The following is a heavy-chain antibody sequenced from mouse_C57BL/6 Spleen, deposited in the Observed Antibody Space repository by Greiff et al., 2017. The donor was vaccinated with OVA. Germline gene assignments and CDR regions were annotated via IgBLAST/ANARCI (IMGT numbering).Heavy chain of an antibody. CDR2: IYPGDGDN. CDR1: GYAFSSYW. Sequence: QVQLQQSGAELVKPGASVKISCKASGYAFSSYWMNWVKQRPGKGLEWIGQIYPGDGDNNYNGKFKGKATLTADKSSSTAYMQLRSLTSEDSAVYFCAQYYYGSSPWFAYWGQGTLVTVSA. V-gene: IGHV1-80*01. CDR3: AQYYYGSSPWFAY. J-gene: IGHJ3*01. D-gene: IGHD1-1*01.